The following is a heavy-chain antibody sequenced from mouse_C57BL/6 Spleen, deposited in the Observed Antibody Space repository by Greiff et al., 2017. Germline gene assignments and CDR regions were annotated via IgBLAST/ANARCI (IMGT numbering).Heavy chain of an antibody. D-gene: IGHD2-1*01. CDR1: GYTFTDYN. CDR3: ARKGPYGNYRYFDV. V-gene: IGHV1-18*01. Sequence: EVQLQQPGPELVKPGASVKIPCKASGYTFTDYNMDWVKQSHGKSLEWIGDINPNNGGTIYNQKFKGKATLTVDKSSSTAYMELRSLTSEDTAVYYCARKGPYGNYRYFDVWGTGTTVTVSS. CDR2: INPNNGGT. J-gene: IGHJ1*03.